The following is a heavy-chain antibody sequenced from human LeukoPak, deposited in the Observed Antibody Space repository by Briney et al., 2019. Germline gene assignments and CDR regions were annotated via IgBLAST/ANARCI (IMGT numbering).Heavy chain of an antibody. D-gene: IGHD3-22*01. J-gene: IGHJ4*02. CDR3: ARDYYDSSGIDY. V-gene: IGHV3-48*02. CDR1: GFTVSSNY. CDR2: ISSSSTTI. Sequence: PGGSLRLSCAASGFTVSSNYMSWVRQAPGKGLEWLSFISSSSTTIYYADSVEGRFTISRDDAKNSLYLQMNSLRDEDTAVYYCARDYYDSSGIDYWGQGTPVTVSS.